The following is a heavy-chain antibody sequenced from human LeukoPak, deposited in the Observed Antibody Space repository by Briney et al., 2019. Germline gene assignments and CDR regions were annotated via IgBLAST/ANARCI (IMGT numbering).Heavy chain of an antibody. J-gene: IGHJ4*02. V-gene: IGHV3-23*01. CDR3: ARISSSWYGSLDY. D-gene: IGHD6-13*01. CDR2: ISGSGGST. Sequence: GGSLRLSCAASGFTFSSYAMSWVRQAPGKGLEWVSAISGSGGSTYYADSVKGRFTISRDNSKNTLYLQMNSLRAEDTAVYYCARISSSWYGSLDYWGQGTLVTVSS. CDR1: GFTFSSYA.